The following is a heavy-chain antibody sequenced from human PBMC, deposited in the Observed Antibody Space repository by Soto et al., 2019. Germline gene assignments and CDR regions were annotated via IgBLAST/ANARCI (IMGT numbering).Heavy chain of an antibody. Sequence: VASVKVSCKASGYTFTSYGISWVRQAPGQGLEWMGWISPYNGNPNYAQKLQGRVSMTTDTSTTTAYMELRSLSSDDTAVYYCARARYGSGWYFYFDYWGQGTLVTVSS. CDR3: ARARYGSGWYFYFDY. CDR2: ISPYNGNP. CDR1: GYTFTSYG. D-gene: IGHD6-19*01. V-gene: IGHV1-18*01. J-gene: IGHJ4*02.